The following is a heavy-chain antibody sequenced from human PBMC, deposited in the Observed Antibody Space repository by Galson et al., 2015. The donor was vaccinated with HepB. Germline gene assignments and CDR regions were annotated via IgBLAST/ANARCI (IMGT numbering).Heavy chain of an antibody. J-gene: IGHJ4*02. CDR3: AKGGIISTKDY. D-gene: IGHD1-1*01. Sequence: SLRLSCAASGFTFSGFSMTWVRQAPGKGLEWVSSISDDSSTTYYADSVKGRFTMSRDNSKSTLYLQMNSLTVEDTATYYCAKGGIISTKDYWGQGTLVIVSS. V-gene: IGHV3-23*01. CDR2: ISDDSSTT. CDR1: GFTFSGFS.